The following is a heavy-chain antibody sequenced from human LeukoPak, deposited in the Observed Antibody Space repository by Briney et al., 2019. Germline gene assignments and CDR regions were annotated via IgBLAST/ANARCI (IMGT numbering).Heavy chain of an antibody. CDR1: GGSISSYY. D-gene: IGHD6-19*01. V-gene: IGHV4-4*09. CDR2: IDCSGST. Sequence: WETLSLTCTVSGGSISSYYWSWLRQSPGKGLEWIGHIDCSGSTNYNPSLKSRVTISVDTSKNQISLKLSSVTAADTAVDYCGRARIAVAGSLDYWGQGTLVTVSS. J-gene: IGHJ4*02. CDR3: GRARIAVAGSLDY.